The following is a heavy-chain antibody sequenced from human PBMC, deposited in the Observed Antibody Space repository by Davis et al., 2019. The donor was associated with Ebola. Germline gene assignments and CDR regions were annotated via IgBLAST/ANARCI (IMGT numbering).Heavy chain of an antibody. V-gene: IGHV5-51*01. CDR2: IYPGDSVA. CDR3: ARLIYRNYERNDVFDI. Sequence: KVSCKGSGYRFTSSWLGWVRQTPARGLEWMGIIYPGDSVARYSPFFQGQVTFSVDKSINTHYLHWNSLKASDSAMYYCARLIYRNYERNDVFDIWGQGTMVTVSS. D-gene: IGHD1-7*01. CDR1: GYRFTSSW. J-gene: IGHJ3*02.